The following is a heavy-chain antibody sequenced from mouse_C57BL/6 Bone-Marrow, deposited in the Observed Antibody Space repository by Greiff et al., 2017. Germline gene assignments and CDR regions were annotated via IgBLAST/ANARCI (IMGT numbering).Heavy chain of an antibody. CDR1: DYTFTSYW. V-gene: IGHV1-59*01. J-gene: IGHJ4*01. Sequence: VQLQQPGAELVRPGTSVKLSCKASDYTFTSYWMHWVKQRPGQGLEWIGVIDPSDSYTNYNQKFKGKATLTVDTSSSTAYMQLSSLTSEDSAVYYCARNYYVDYGFYAMGYWGQGASVTVSS. D-gene: IGHD2-13*01. CDR2: IDPSDSYT. CDR3: ARNYYVDYGFYAMGY.